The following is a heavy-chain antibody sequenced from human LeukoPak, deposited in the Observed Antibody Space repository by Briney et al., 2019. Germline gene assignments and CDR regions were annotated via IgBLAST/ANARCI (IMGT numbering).Heavy chain of an antibody. J-gene: IGHJ4*02. CDR1: GFTFSTYA. Sequence: GGSLRLSCAASGFTFSTYAMTWVRQAPGKVLGWVSVISGSGGGTHYADSVKGRFTLSRDNSKNNVYLQMNSLGAEDTAVYYCAKSIGGVVVVAADFWGQGTLVTVSS. CDR3: AKSIGGVVVVAADF. V-gene: IGHV3-23*01. CDR2: ISGSGGGT. D-gene: IGHD2-15*01.